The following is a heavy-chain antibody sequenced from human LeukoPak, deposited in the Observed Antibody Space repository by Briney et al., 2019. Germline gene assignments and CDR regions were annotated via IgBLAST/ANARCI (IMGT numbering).Heavy chain of an antibody. CDR2: INSNGGRT. CDR3: VKDLYYDNSGYYSGAFDY. J-gene: IGHJ4*02. CDR1: GFTFKKYA. Sequence: GGSLRLSCSASGFTFKKYAMHWVPQAPGKGLEYVSAINSNGGRTYYADSVKVRFTISRDNSKNTLFLQMSSLRVEDTAVYYCVKDLYYDNSGYYSGAFDYWSQGTLVTVSS. D-gene: IGHD3-22*01. V-gene: IGHV3-64D*06.